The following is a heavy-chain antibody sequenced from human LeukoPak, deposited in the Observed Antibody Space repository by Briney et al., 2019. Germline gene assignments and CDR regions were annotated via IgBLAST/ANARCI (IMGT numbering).Heavy chain of an antibody. CDR2: IWYDGSNK. J-gene: IGHJ4*02. CDR3: ARTQGRFYGSGSYEGFDY. Sequence: GGSLRLSCAASGFTFSSYAMHWVRQAPGKGLEWVAVIWYDGSNKYYADSVKGRFTISRDNSENTVYLRMNSLRAEDTAVYYCARTQGRFYGSGSYEGFDYWGQGTLVTVSS. V-gene: IGHV3-33*01. CDR1: GFTFSSYA. D-gene: IGHD3-10*01.